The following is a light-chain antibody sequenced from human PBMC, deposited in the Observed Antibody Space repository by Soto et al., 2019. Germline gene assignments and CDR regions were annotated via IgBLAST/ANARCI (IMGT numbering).Light chain of an antibody. Sequence: IQMTQSPSTLSATVGDRATITCRASQTISTWMAWYQHKPGKAPKILIYHASSSETGVPSRFSGSGSGTEFTLTITNLQPEDFAPYYCQQYKSYLYSFGQGTKLEI. J-gene: IGKJ2*01. CDR1: QTISTW. V-gene: IGKV1-5*01. CDR3: QQYKSYLYS. CDR2: HAS.